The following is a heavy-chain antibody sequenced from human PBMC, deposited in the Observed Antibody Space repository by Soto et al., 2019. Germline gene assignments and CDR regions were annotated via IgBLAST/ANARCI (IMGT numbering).Heavy chain of an antibody. J-gene: IGHJ5*02. CDR3: ARVVRGVIHGPDP. V-gene: IGHV4-30-4*01. CDR2: IYYSGST. Sequence: ASETLSLTYTVSGGSISSGDYYWSWIRQPPGKGLEWIGYIYYSGSTYYNPSLKSRVTISVDTSKNQFPLKLSSVTAADTAVYYCARVVRGVIHGPDPWGQGTLVTVSS. D-gene: IGHD3-10*01. CDR1: GGSISSGDYY.